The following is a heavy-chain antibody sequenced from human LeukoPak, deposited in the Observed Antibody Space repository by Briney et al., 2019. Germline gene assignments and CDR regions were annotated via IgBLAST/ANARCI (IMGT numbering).Heavy chain of an antibody. CDR1: GGSISRYY. Sequence: SETLSLTCTVSGGSISRYYWSWIRQPPGKGLEWIGYIYTSGSTNYNPSLKSRVTISVDTSKNQFSLKLSSVTAADTAVYYCARVDDSSGYRNWFDPWGQGTLVTVSS. D-gene: IGHD3-22*01. CDR3: ARVDDSSGYRNWFDP. CDR2: IYTSGST. J-gene: IGHJ5*02. V-gene: IGHV4-4*09.